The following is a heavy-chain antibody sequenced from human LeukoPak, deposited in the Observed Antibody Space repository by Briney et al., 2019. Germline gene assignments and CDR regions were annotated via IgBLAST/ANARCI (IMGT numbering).Heavy chain of an antibody. CDR3: VADSSSWFPIDFDF. J-gene: IGHJ4*02. Sequence: GRSLRLSCATSGFPFDTYGMHWVRQGPGKGLEWVSGISWNSGNIVYADSVKGRFTISRDSAKKSLYLQMNSLRPEDTALYYCVADSSSWFPIDFDFWGQGALVTVSS. V-gene: IGHV3-9*01. D-gene: IGHD6-13*01. CDR1: GFPFDTYG. CDR2: ISWNSGNI.